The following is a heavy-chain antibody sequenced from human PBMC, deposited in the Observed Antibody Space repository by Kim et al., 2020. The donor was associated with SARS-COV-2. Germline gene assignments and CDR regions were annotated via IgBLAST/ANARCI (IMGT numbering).Heavy chain of an antibody. V-gene: IGHV3-33*01. CDR3: ARVGADSSFYYYYMDV. D-gene: IGHD3-22*01. CDR1: GFTFSSYG. CDR2: IWYDGSNK. J-gene: IGHJ6*03. Sequence: GGSLRLSCAASGFTFSSYGMHWVRQAPGKGLEWVAVIWYDGSNKYYADSVKGRFTISRDNSKNTLYLQMNSLRAEDTAVYYCARVGADSSFYYYYMDVWGKGTTVTVSS.